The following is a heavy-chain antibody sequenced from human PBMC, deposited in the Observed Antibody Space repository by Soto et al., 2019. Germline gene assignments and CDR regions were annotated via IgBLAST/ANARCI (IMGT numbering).Heavy chain of an antibody. Sequence: SETLSLTCTVSGGSISSSSYYWGWIRQPPGKGLEWIGSIYYSGSTYYNPSLKSRVTISVDTSKNQFSLKLSSVTAADTAVYYCARQDQREYSYGFDYWGQGTLVTVSS. D-gene: IGHD5-18*01. V-gene: IGHV4-39*01. J-gene: IGHJ4*02. CDR3: ARQDQREYSYGFDY. CDR1: GGSISSSSYY. CDR2: IYYSGST.